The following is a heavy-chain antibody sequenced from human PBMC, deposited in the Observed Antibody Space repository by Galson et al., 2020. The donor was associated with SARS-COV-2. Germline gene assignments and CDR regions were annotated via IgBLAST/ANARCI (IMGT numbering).Heavy chain of an antibody. CDR1: GYTFTSSG. Sequence: ASVKVSCKASGYTFTSSGNSWVRQATGQGLEWMRWISTYNGNTNYAQKLQRRVTMTTDTSTSTAYMELRSLRSDDTAVYYCARDPEDIVLMVYAIVPYFDYWGQGTLVTVSS. J-gene: IGHJ4*02. CDR2: ISTYNGNT. D-gene: IGHD2-8*01. CDR3: ARDPEDIVLMVYAIVPYFDY. V-gene: IGHV1-18*04.